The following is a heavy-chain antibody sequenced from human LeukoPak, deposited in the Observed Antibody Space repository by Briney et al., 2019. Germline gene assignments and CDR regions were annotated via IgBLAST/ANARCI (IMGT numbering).Heavy chain of an antibody. Sequence: PGGSLRLSCAASGFTFNIYSMNWVRQAPGKGLEWVSSISSTSSHKYYTDSVKGRFTVSRDNAKNSLYLQMDSLRDDDTAIYYCARDAYTDYGAYYTYWYFDIWGRGTLVTVSS. CDR3: ARDAYTDYGAYYTYWYFDI. D-gene: IGHD4-17*01. CDR1: GFTFNIYS. V-gene: IGHV3-21*01. CDR2: ISSTSSHK. J-gene: IGHJ2*01.